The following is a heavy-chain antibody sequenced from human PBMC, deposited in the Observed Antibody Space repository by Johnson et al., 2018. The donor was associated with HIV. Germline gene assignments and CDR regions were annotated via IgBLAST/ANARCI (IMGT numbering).Heavy chain of an antibody. CDR1: GFTFSNAW. D-gene: IGHD6-13*01. J-gene: IGHJ3*02. CDR3: TTDPDSSSWYRDAFDI. Sequence: MQLVESGGGLVQPGGSLRLSCAASGFTFSNAWMSWVRQAPGKGLEWVGRIKSKTDGGTKDYAAPVKGRFIIPRDDSKTPLYLQMNSLKIEDTAVYYCTTDPDSSSWYRDAFDIWGQGKMVTVSS. V-gene: IGHV3-15*01. CDR2: IKSKTDGGTK.